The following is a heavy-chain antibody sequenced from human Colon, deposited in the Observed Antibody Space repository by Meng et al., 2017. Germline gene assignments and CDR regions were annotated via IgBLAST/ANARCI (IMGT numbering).Heavy chain of an antibody. J-gene: IGHJ4*02. Sequence: QVQLQQWGAGLFEPSETLSPTGAVYGGSFSGYYWNWIRQSPGKGLEWIGEINHSGGTNYNPSLKSRVTISVDTSKNQFSLKLSSVTAADTAVYYCARGFWVVREIIITPLDYWGQGSLVTVSS. D-gene: IGHD3-10*01. CDR3: ARGFWVVREIIITPLDY. CDR1: GGSFSGYY. V-gene: IGHV4-34*01. CDR2: INHSGGT.